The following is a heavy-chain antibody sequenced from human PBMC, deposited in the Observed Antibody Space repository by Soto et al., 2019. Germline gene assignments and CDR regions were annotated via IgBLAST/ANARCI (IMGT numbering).Heavy chain of an antibody. V-gene: IGHV1-2*02. CDR3: ARVPAARSGDLYYYYGMDV. J-gene: IGHJ6*02. CDR1: GYTFTGYY. D-gene: IGHD6-6*01. CDR2: INPNSGGT. Sequence: SVKVSCKASGYTFTGYYMHRVRQAAGQGLDWMGWINPNSGGTNYAQKFQGRLTMTKDTSISTAYMELSRLRSDDTAVYYCARVPAARSGDLYYYYGMDVWGQGTTVTVSS.